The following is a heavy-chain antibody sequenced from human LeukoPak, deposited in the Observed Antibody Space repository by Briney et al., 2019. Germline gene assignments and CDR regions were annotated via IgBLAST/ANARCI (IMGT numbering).Heavy chain of an antibody. D-gene: IGHD3-16*01. V-gene: IGHV1-2*02. CDR1: GYTFTDYY. Sequence: ASVKVSCKASGYTFTDYYMHWVRQAPGQGLEWMGWINPNRGGTNYAQKFQGRVTMTRDTSISTAYMELSRLRSDDTAVYYCARDTGPWGQEDVWGQGTTVTVSS. CDR3: ARDTGPWGQEDV. CDR2: INPNRGGT. J-gene: IGHJ6*02.